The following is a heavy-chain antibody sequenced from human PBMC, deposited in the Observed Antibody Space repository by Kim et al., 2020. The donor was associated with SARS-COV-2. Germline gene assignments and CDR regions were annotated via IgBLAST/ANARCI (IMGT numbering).Heavy chain of an antibody. V-gene: IGHV4-34*01. CDR1: GGSFSGYY. CDR2: INHSGST. D-gene: IGHD3-22*01. Sequence: SETLSLTCAVYGGSFSGYYWSWIRQPPGKGLEWIGEINHSGSTNYNPSLKSRVTISVDTSKNQFSLKLSSVTAADTAVYYCARGRLLLSSWGQGTLVTVSS. J-gene: IGHJ4*02. CDR3: ARGRLLLSS.